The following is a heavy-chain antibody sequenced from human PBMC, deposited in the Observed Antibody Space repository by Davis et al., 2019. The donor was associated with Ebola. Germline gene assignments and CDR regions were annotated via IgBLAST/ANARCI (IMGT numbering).Heavy chain of an antibody. CDR3: ASGIVVVIWY. D-gene: IGHD3-22*01. J-gene: IGHJ4*02. CDR1: GGSISSYY. CDR2: IYHSGNT. V-gene: IGHV4-59*08. Sequence: MPSETLSLTCTVSGGSISSYYWNWIRQPPGKGLEWIGYIYHSGNTYYNPSLKSRVTMSVDTSKNHFSLKLSSVTAADTAVYYCASGIVVVIWYWGQGTLVTVSS.